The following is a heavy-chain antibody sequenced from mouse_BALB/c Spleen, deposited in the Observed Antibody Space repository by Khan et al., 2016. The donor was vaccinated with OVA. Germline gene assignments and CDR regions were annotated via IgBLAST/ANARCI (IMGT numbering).Heavy chain of an antibody. D-gene: IGHD3-3*01. V-gene: IGHV1-34*01. Sequence: EVQLQQSGPELMKPGASVKISCKASGYSFTTYYMHWVKQSHGKSLEWIGYIDPFNGGNDYNQKFKGKATLTVDKSSSPAYMHLSSLTSEDSSVYYCARWTFDYWGQGTLVTVSA. CDR2: IDPFNGGN. CDR3: ARWTFDY. J-gene: IGHJ3*01. CDR1: GYSFTTYY.